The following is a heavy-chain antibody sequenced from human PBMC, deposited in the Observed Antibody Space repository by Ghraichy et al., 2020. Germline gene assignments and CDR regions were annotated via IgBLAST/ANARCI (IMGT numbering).Heavy chain of an antibody. J-gene: IGHJ3*02. CDR3: ARDTVYCTNGVCPASDDAFDI. CDR1: GYTFTSYG. D-gene: IGHD2-8*01. Sequence: ASVKVSCKASGYTFTSYGISWVRQAPGQGLEWMGWISAYNGNTNYAQKLQGRVTMTTDTSTSTAYMELRSLRSDDTAVYYCARDTVYCTNGVCPASDDAFDIWGQGTMVTVSS. V-gene: IGHV1-18*01. CDR2: ISAYNGNT.